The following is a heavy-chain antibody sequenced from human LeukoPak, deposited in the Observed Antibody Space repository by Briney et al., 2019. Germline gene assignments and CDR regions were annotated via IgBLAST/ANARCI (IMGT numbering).Heavy chain of an antibody. J-gene: IGHJ4*02. CDR2: IYTSGST. V-gene: IGHV4-61*02. Sequence: IPSETLSLTCTVSGGSISSGSYYWSWIRQPAGKGLEWIGRIYTSGSTNYNPSLKSRVTISVDTSKNQFSLKLSSVTAADTAVYYCARFVTGLGIIDYWGQGTLVTVSS. CDR1: GGSISSGSYY. CDR3: ARFVTGLGIIDY. D-gene: IGHD7-27*01.